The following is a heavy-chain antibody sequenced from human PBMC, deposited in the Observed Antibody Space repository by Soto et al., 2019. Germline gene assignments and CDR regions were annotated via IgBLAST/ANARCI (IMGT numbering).Heavy chain of an antibody. CDR2: ISGSGGST. D-gene: IGHD2-2*01. CDR1: GFTFSSYA. V-gene: IGHV3-23*01. Sequence: HPGGSLRLSCAASGFTFSSYAMSWVRQAPGKGLEWVSAISGSGGSTYYADSVKGRFTISRDNSKNTLYLQMNSLRAEDTAVYYCAKGYCSSTRCPYYYYGMDVWGQGTTVTVYS. J-gene: IGHJ6*02. CDR3: AKGYCSSTRCPYYYYGMDV.